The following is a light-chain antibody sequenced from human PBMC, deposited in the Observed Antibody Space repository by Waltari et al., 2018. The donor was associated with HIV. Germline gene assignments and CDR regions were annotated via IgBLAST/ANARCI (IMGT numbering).Light chain of an antibody. J-gene: IGKJ4*01. CDR1: KDISNY. CDR3: QQYHNLPLT. CDR2: DAS. Sequence: DIQMTQSPSSLSASVGDSVTITCQASKDISNYLNWYQQKPGKAPKLLIYDASNLETGVPSRFSGSGSGTDFTFTISSLQPEDIATYHCQQYHNLPLTFGGGTKVEIK. V-gene: IGKV1-33*01.